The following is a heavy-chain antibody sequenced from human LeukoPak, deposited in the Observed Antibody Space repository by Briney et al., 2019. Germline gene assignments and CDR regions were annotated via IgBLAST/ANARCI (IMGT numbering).Heavy chain of an antibody. CDR3: ATVSEY. CDR2: INNDGTAT. Sequence: GGSLRLSCAASGFTFNYIWMHWGRQVPGKGLVWVSGINNDGTATYYAGSVKGRFTISRENAKNTVYLQMNGLRAEDTTVYYCATVSEYWGQGTLVTVSS. V-gene: IGHV3-74*01. CDR1: GFTFNYIW. J-gene: IGHJ4*02.